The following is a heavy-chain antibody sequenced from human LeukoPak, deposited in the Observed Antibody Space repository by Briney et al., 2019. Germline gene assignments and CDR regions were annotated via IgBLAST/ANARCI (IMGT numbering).Heavy chain of an antibody. D-gene: IGHD6-13*01. CDR1: GGSISSSSYY. J-gene: IGHJ4*02. V-gene: IGHV4-39*01. Sequence: PSETLSLTCTVSGGSISSSSYYWGWIRQPPGKGLEWIGSIYYSGGTYYNPSLKSRVTISVDTSKNQFSLKLSSVTAADTAVYYCARARLHSSSWYGLAYYFDYWGQGTLVTVSS. CDR2: IYYSGGT. CDR3: ARARLHSSSWYGLAYYFDY.